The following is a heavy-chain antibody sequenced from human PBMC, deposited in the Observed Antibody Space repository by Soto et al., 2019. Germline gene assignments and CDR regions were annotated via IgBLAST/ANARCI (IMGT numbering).Heavy chain of an antibody. D-gene: IGHD4-17*01. J-gene: IGHJ4*02. CDR2: IYYSGST. CDR3: ARVYGDYLDY. V-gene: IGHV4-59*01. CDR1: GGSISSYY. Sequence: SETLSLTCTVSGGSISSYYWSWIRQPPGKGLEWIGYIYYSGSTNYNPSLKSRVTISVDTSKNQFSLKLSSVTAADTAAYYCARVYGDYLDYWGQGTLVTAPQ.